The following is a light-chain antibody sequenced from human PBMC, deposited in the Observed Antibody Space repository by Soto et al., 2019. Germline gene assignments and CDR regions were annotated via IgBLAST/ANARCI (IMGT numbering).Light chain of an antibody. J-gene: IGLJ3*02. Sequence: QLVLTQSPSASASLGASVKLTCTLSSGHSSFAIAWHQQRPEKGPRYLMKVNSDGSHNKGDGTPDRFSGSSSGAERYLTISRLQSEDEADYYCQTWATGIRVFGGGTKLTVL. CDR2: VNSDGSH. CDR3: QTWATGIRV. CDR1: SGHSSFA. V-gene: IGLV4-69*01.